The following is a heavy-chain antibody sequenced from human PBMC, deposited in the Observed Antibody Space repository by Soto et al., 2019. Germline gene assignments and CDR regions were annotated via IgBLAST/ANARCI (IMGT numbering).Heavy chain of an antibody. V-gene: IGHV3-23*01. D-gene: IGHD2-15*01. J-gene: IGHJ4*02. CDR1: GFTFSRYV. CDR3: AKDLESGWWSLDY. CDR2: INSNGDST. Sequence: GGSLRLSCVASGFTFSRYVMSWVRQAPGKGLEWVSTINSNGDSTYYADSVKGRFTISRDNSKNTLYLQMNSLRAEDTAVYYCAKDLESGWWSLDYWGQGTLVTVSS.